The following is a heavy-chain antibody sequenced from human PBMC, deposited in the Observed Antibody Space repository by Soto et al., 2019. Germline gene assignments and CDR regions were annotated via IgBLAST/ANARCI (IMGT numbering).Heavy chain of an antibody. D-gene: IGHD6-13*01. CDR2: ISAYNGNT. V-gene: IGHV1-18*04. CDR1: GYTFTSYG. J-gene: IGHJ5*02. CDR3: VIDPTYTQQLAYNWGDP. Sequence: SSVKVSCKASGYTFTSYGISWVRQAPGQGLEWMGWISAYNGNTNYAQKLQGRVTMTTDTSTSTAYMELRSLRSDDTAVYHCVIDPTYTQQLAYNWGDPWSQGTPVTVSS.